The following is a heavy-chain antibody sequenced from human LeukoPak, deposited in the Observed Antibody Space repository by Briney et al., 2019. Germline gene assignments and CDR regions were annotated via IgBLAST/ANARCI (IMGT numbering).Heavy chain of an antibody. D-gene: IGHD6-13*01. CDR1: GFTFSNYG. Sequence: QPGGSLRLSCAASGFTFSNYGMHWVRQAPGKGLEWVAVVANDGRDKRYADSVKGRFTISRDNSKNTVYLQMNSLRAEDTAVYYCAKDLNVAVAGYYFDYWGQGTLVTVSS. V-gene: IGHV3-30*18. CDR3: AKDLNVAVAGYYFDY. CDR2: VANDGRDK. J-gene: IGHJ4*02.